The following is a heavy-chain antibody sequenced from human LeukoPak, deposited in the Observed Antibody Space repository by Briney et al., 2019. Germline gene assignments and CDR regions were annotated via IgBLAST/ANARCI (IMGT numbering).Heavy chain of an antibody. Sequence: PGGSLRLSCAASGFTFSSYELNWVRQAPGKGLEWVSYISDTGSTIYYAGSVEGRFTISRDNAKNSLYLQMNSLRAEDTAVYYCARVRGVIYHFDYWGQGTLVTVSS. D-gene: IGHD3-10*01. CDR2: ISDTGSTI. J-gene: IGHJ4*02. CDR1: GFTFSSYE. V-gene: IGHV3-48*03. CDR3: ARVRGVIYHFDY.